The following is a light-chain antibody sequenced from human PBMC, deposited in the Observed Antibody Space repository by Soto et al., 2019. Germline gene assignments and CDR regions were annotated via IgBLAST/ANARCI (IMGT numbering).Light chain of an antibody. CDR3: LQNNSYPRT. CDR1: QAIRSN. V-gene: IGKV1-17*01. Sequence: DIQMTQSPSSLSASVGDRVTITCRASQAIRSNLAWYQQKPGQAPQSLIYAASSLQSGVPSRFSGSGSGTEFILTISSLQPEDFATYYCLQNNSYPRTFGQGTKLDI. J-gene: IGKJ2*01. CDR2: AAS.